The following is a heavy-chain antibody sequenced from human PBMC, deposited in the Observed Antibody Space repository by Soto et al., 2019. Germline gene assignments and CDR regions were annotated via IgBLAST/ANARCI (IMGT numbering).Heavy chain of an antibody. CDR3: ARKNLGSSGYNIDY. CDR1: GYTFTSYD. J-gene: IGHJ4*02. V-gene: IGHV1-8*01. D-gene: IGHD3-22*01. Sequence: ASVKVSCKASGYTFTSYDINWVRQATGRGLEWMGWMNPNSGNTGYAQKFQGRVTMTRNTSISTAYMELSSLRSEDTAVYYCARKNLGSSGYNIDYWGQGTLVTVSS. CDR2: MNPNSGNT.